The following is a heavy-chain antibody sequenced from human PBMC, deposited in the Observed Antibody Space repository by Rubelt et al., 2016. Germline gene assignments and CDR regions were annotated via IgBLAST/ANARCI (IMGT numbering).Heavy chain of an antibody. CDR2: ISYDGSNK. V-gene: IGHV3-30*03. J-gene: IGHJ4*02. CDR3: AREITPADLD. D-gene: IGHD2-2*01. CDR1: GFTFSSYS. Sequence: SGFTFSSYSMNWVRQAPGKGLEWVAVISYDGSNKYYADSVKGRFTISRDNSKNTLYLQMNSLRAEDTAVYYCAREITPADLDWGQGTLVTVSS.